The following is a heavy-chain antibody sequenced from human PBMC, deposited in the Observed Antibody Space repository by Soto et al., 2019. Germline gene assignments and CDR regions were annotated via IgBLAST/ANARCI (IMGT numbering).Heavy chain of an antibody. J-gene: IGHJ4*02. CDR1: GFTFSSYG. V-gene: IGHV3-30*18. CDR2: ISYDGSNK. Sequence: QVQLVESGGGVVQPGRSLRLSCAASGFTFSSYGMHWVRQAPGKGLEWVAVISYDGSNKYYADSVKGRFTISRDNSKNTLYLQMNSLSAEDTAVYYCAKASYIVATSEPIDYWGQGTLVTVSS. CDR3: AKASYIVATSEPIDY. D-gene: IGHD5-12*01.